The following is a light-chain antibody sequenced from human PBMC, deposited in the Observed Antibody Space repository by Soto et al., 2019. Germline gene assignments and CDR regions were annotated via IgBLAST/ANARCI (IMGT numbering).Light chain of an antibody. CDR1: QSLLHSNGYNY. Sequence: DIVMTQSPLSLPVTPGEPVSISCRSSQSLLHSNGYNYLDWYLQKPGQSPQLLIYLGSNRASGVADRFSGSGSGTDFTLKISRVEAEDVGVYYCMQALQTPITFVQVTRLEIK. CDR2: LGS. J-gene: IGKJ5*01. CDR3: MQALQTPIT. V-gene: IGKV2-28*01.